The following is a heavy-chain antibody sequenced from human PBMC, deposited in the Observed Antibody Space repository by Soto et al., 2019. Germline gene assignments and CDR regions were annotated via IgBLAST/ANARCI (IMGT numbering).Heavy chain of an antibody. J-gene: IGHJ4*02. CDR1: GGSISSYY. D-gene: IGHD1-1*01. Sequence: SETLSLTCTVSGGSISSYYWSWIRQPPGKGLEWIGYIYYSGSTNYNPSLKSRVTISVDTSKNQFSLKLSSVTAADTAVYYCARDTTGTYVDYWGQGTLVTVSS. CDR2: IYYSGST. CDR3: ARDTTGTYVDY. V-gene: IGHV4-59*01.